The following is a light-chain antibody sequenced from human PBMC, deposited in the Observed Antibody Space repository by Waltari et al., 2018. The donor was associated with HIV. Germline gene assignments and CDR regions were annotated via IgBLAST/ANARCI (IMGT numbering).Light chain of an antibody. V-gene: IGLV2-14*01. CDR2: GVT. CDR3: NSYSSDDTVV. Sequence: QSALTQPASVSGSPGQSLTITCTGTNRNIGFFNLVSWYQQYPGKAPQLIIYGVTSLPPGVSNRFSGSKSGNTASLTISGLQTDDEAEYYCNSYSSDDTVVFGGGTKLTVL. CDR1: NRNIGFFNL. J-gene: IGLJ2*01.